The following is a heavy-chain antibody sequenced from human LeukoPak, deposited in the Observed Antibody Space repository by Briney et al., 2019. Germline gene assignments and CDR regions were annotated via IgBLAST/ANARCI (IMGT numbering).Heavy chain of an antibody. D-gene: IGHD1-1*01. CDR1: GFTFSSYP. Sequence: GESLKISCAASGFTFSSYPMNWVRQAPGKGLEWVSSISTTSSYLYYADSLKGRFTISRDNAKNSLYLQMNSLRAEDTAVYYCARGWNWNDNWFDPWGQGTLVTVSS. CDR3: ARGWNWNDNWFDP. V-gene: IGHV3-21*01. J-gene: IGHJ5*02. CDR2: ISTTSSYL.